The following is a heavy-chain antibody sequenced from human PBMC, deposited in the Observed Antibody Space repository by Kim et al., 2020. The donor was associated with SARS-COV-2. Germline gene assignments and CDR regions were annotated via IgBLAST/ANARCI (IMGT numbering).Heavy chain of an antibody. V-gene: IGHV3-48*02. J-gene: IGHJ4*02. CDR3: ARDLDYDFWSGYSRSFDY. Sequence: KGRVTTSRDNAKNSLYPQMNSLRDEDTAVYYCARDLDYDFWSGYSRSFDYWGQGTLVTVSS. D-gene: IGHD3-3*01.